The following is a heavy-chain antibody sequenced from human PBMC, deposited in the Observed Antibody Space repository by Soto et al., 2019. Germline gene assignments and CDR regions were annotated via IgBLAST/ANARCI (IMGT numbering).Heavy chain of an antibody. J-gene: IGHJ5*02. CDR2: IIPLLDVA. CDR1: GGTFSSDT. CDR3: AGGPLGTSDNWFDP. Sequence: QVQLVQSGAEVKKPGSSVKVSCKASGGTFSSDTISWVRQAPGQGLEWRGRIIPLLDVANYARKFQGRVTITADKSKSTAYMDLSSLISEDTAGYYCAGGPLGTSDNWFDPWGQGTLVTVSS. D-gene: IGHD7-27*01. V-gene: IGHV1-69*02.